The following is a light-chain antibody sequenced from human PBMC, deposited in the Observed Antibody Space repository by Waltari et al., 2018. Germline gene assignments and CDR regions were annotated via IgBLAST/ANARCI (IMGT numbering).Light chain of an antibody. CDR1: KGIRTD. V-gene: IGKV1-17*01. CDR3: LQHNTYPLT. Sequence: DIQMTQSPSSLSASVGDRVTIACRASKGIRTDLGWFQQKPGKAPKRLIYAASRLQSGVPSRFSGSGSGTQFTLTISSLQPEDFATYYCLQHNTYPLTFGGGTKVEI. J-gene: IGKJ4*01. CDR2: AAS.